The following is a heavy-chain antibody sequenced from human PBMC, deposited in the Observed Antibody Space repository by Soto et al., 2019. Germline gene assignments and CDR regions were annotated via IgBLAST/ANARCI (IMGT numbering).Heavy chain of an antibody. CDR3: ARDTVLTGMFDF. Sequence: SETLSLTCTVSGGSIGSYHWSWVRQPPGRGLEWIASVYYTGTTNYNPSLGSRVTISIDAPENQISLKLTSVTAADTAFYYCARDTVLTGMFDFWGQGTLVTVSS. CDR1: GGSIGSYH. V-gene: IGHV4-59*01. J-gene: IGHJ4*02. D-gene: IGHD4-17*01. CDR2: VYYTGTT.